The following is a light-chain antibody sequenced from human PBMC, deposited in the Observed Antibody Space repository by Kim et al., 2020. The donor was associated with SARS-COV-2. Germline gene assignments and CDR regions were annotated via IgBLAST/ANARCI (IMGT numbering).Light chain of an antibody. CDR2: GAS. Sequence: EIVMTQSPATLSVSPGERATLSCRASQSVSSNLAWYQQKPGQAPRLLIYGASTRATGIPAGFSGSGSGTEFTLIINSLQSEDFAVYFCQQYNNWPLTFGGGTKVDIK. J-gene: IGKJ4*01. CDR3: QQYNNWPLT. CDR1: QSVSSN. V-gene: IGKV3-15*01.